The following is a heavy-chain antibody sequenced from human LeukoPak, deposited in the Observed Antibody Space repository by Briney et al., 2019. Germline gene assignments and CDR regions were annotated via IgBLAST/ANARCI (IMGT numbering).Heavy chain of an antibody. J-gene: IGHJ4*02. V-gene: IGHV3-23*01. CDR1: GFTFSSYA. CDR2: ISGSGGST. CDR3: AKDVDSSSWFTSLPEYYFDY. Sequence: GGSLRLSCAASGFTFSSYAMRWVRQAPGKGLEWVSAISGSGGSTYYADSVKGRFTISRDNSKNTLYLQMNSLRAEDTAVYYCAKDVDSSSWFTSLPEYYFDYWGQGTLVTVSS. D-gene: IGHD6-13*01.